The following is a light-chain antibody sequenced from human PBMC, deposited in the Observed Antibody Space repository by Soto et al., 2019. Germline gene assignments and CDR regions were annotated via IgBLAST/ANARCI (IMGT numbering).Light chain of an antibody. CDR2: AAS. V-gene: IGKV1-12*01. Sequence: DIQMTQSPSSVSASVGDRVTITSRASQDISSWLAWFQQKPGEAPRLLIYAASSLHSGVPSRFSGSGSGTDFTLTISSLQPEDFATYYCQQGNSFPLTFGGGTKVEI. J-gene: IGKJ4*01. CDR1: QDISSW. CDR3: QQGNSFPLT.